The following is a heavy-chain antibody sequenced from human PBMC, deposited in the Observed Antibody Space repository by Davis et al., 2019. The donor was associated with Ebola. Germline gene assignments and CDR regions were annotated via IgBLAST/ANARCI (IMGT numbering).Heavy chain of an antibody. CDR2: ISGSGGST. Sequence: GESLKISCAASGFTFSSYAMSWVRQAPGKGLEWVSAISGSGGSTYYADSVKGRFTISRDNSKNTLYLQMNSLRAEDTAVYYCARSPASWVATTRYYYYYGMDVWGQGTTVTVSS. CDR1: GFTFSSYA. J-gene: IGHJ6*02. V-gene: IGHV3-23*01. D-gene: IGHD5-12*01. CDR3: ARSPASWVATTRYYYYYGMDV.